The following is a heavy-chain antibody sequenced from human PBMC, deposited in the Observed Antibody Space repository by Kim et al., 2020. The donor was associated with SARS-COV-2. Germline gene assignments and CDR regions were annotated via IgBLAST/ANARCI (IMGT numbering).Heavy chain of an antibody. CDR1: DGSISSYY. J-gene: IGHJ6*02. V-gene: IGHV4-59*08. CDR3: ARCESTYYYAMDV. CDR2: IYYTGST. Sequence: SETLSLTCNVSDGSISSYYWSWIRQPPGKGLEWIGYIYYTGSTNYNPSLKSRVTISLDTFKNQFFLLLNSVTAADTAVYYCARCESTYYYAMDVWGQGTTVTVSS.